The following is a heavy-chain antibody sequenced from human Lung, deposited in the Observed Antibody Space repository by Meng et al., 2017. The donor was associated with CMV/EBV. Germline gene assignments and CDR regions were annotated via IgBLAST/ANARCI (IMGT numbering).Heavy chain of an antibody. D-gene: IGHD2/OR15-2a*01. CDR2: INPNSGGT. Sequence: ASVXVSCKASGYTFTGYFMHWVRQAPGQGLEWMGWINPNSGGTNYAQKFQGRVIMTWDTSISSAYMQLSRLTSNDTAVFYCARGGLSTALPEAPSSSSIDNWDRGTLVAVSS. CDR1: GYTFTGYF. V-gene: IGHV1-2*02. J-gene: IGHJ4*02. CDR3: ARGGLSTALPEAPSSSSIDN.